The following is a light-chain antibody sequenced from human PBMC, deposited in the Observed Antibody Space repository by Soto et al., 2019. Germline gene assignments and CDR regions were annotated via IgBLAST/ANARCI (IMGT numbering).Light chain of an antibody. CDR3: QQRSNWPIT. J-gene: IGKJ5*01. CDR2: GAS. CDR1: QSVSSSY. V-gene: IGKV3D-20*02. Sequence: VLTQSPGTLSLSPGEGATLSCRASQSVSSSYLAWYQQKPGQAPRLLIYGASSRATGIPDRFSGSGSGTDFTLTISSLEPEDFAVYYCQQRSNWPITFGQGTRLEIK.